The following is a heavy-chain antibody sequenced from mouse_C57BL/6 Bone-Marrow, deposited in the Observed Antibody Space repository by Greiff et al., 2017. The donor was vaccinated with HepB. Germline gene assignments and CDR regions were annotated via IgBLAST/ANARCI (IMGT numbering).Heavy chain of an antibody. D-gene: IGHD1-1*01. J-gene: IGHJ1*03. V-gene: IGHV1-74*01. CDR3: AIGDYYGSSYGWYFDV. CDR2: IHPSDSDT. CDR1: GYTFTSYW. Sequence: VQLQQPGADLVKPGASVKVSCKASGYTFTSYWMHWVKQRPGQGLEWIGRIHPSDSDTNYNQKVKGKATLTVDKSSSTAYMQISSLTSEDSAVYYCAIGDYYGSSYGWYFDVWGTGTTVTVSS.